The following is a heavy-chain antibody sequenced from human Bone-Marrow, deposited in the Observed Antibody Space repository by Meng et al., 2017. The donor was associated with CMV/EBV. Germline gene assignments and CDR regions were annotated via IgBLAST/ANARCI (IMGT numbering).Heavy chain of an antibody. V-gene: IGHV3-21*01. J-gene: IGHJ5*02. D-gene: IGHD3-3*01. CDR2: ISSSNYT. CDR1: GFTFSSYS. Sequence: CAASGFTFSSYSMNWVRQAPGKGLEWVSSISSSNYTYYADSVKGRFTISRDNAKNSLYLQMNSLRAEDTAVYYCAREGRVTIFGGFDPWGQGTLVTVSS. CDR3: AREGRVTIFGGFDP.